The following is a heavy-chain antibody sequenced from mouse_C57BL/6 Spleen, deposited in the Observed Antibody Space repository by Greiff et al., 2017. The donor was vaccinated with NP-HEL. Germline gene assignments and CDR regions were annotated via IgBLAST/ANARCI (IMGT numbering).Heavy chain of an antibody. CDR3: ASHHLEYYGSSYGWFAY. CDR2: ISSGSSTI. J-gene: IGHJ3*01. V-gene: IGHV5-17*01. CDR1: GFTFSDYG. D-gene: IGHD1-1*01. Sequence: EVKLVESGGGLVKPGGSLKLSCAASGFTFSDYGMHWVRQAPEKGLEWVAYISSGSSTIYYADTVKGRFTISRANAKNTLFLQITSLRTEDTAMYYCASHHLEYYGSSYGWFAYWGQGTLVTVSA.